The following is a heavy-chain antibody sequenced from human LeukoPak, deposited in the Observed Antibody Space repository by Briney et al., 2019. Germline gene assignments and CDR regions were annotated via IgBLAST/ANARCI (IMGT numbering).Heavy chain of an antibody. Sequence: SETLSLTCAVYGGSFSGYYWSWIRQPPGKGLEWIGEINHSGSTNYNPSLKSRVTISVDTSKNQFSLKLSSVTAADTAVYCCARGNYSGFDYWGQGTLVTVSS. CDR2: INHSGST. CDR3: ARGNYSGFDY. D-gene: IGHD1-26*01. V-gene: IGHV4-34*01. CDR1: GGSFSGYY. J-gene: IGHJ4*02.